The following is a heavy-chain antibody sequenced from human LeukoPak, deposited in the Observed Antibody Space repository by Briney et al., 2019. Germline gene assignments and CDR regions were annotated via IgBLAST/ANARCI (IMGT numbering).Heavy chain of an antibody. J-gene: IGHJ4*02. D-gene: IGHD3-22*01. CDR1: GYSISSGYY. Sequence: SETLSLTCTVSGYSISSGYYWGWIRQPPGKGLECIGSIYHSGSTYYNPSLWGRVTISVDTSKNQFSLNLSSVTAADTAVYYCARDYYDSSDYYYNHYYFDYWGQGTLVTVSS. CDR2: IYHSGST. V-gene: IGHV4-38-2*02. CDR3: ARDYYDSSDYYYNHYYFDY.